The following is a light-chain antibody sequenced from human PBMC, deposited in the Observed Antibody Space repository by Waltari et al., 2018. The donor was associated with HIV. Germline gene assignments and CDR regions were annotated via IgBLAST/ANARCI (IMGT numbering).Light chain of an antibody. CDR2: PIH. CDR3: TSRDRAGHHVV. Sequence: SELTQDPAVSVALGQTVSITCQGDSLRTYYASWYLQKPGHAPVLVLSPIHNRPSRIPDRFFGSSSGTTASLTITGAQAEDESDYYCTSRDRAGHHVVFGGGTKLTGL. CDR1: SLRTYY. V-gene: IGLV3-19*01. J-gene: IGLJ3*02.